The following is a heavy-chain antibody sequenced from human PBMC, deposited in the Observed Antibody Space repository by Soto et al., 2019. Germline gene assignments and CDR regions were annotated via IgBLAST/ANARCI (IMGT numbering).Heavy chain of an antibody. J-gene: IGHJ4*02. Sequence: LSLTGAVCGWYFSSYYWSCIRQPPGKGLEWIGEINHSGSTNYNPSLKSRVTISVDTSKNQFSLKLSSVTAADTAVYYCARSIAARTIDYWGQGTLVTVSS. V-gene: IGHV4-34*01. CDR1: GWYFSSYY. CDR2: INHSGST. D-gene: IGHD6-6*01. CDR3: ARSIAARTIDY.